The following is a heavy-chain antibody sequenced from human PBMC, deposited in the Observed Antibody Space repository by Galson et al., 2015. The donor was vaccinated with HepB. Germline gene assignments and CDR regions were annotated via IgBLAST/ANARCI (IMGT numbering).Heavy chain of an antibody. V-gene: IGHV6-1*01. J-gene: IGHJ4*02. CDR3: ARMTQRTFDS. CDR2: THSMSKWYN. CDR1: GDSVSSSSSA. Sequence: CAISGDSVSSSSSAWNWIRQSPSRGLEWLGMTHSMSKWYNDYAQSVKSRITIIPDTSRNQFSLQLNSVTPEDTAVYYCARMTQRTFDSWGQGALVPVSS.